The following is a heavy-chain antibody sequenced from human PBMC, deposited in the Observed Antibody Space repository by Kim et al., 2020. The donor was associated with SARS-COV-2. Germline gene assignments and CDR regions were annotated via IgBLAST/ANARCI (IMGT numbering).Heavy chain of an antibody. CDR3: VRDTYSGFAF. Sequence: GGSLRLSCAASGFTFRSCWMHWVRRAPGSGLVWVSRINNAGTSRTYADSVRGRFTISRDNAKNTLYLQMDSLTVDDTAVYFCVRDTYSGFAFWGRGALVT. CDR2: INNAGTSR. J-gene: IGHJ2*01. D-gene: IGHD5-12*01. CDR1: GFTFRSCW. V-gene: IGHV3-74*01.